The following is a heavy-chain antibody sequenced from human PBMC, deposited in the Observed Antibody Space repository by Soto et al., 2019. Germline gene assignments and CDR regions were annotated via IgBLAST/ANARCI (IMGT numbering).Heavy chain of an antibody. J-gene: IGHJ4*02. Sequence: PSETLSLTCTVSGGSISSGDYYWSWIRQPPGKGLEWIGYIYYSGSTYYNPSLKSRVTISVDTSKNQFSLKLSSVTAADTAVYYCARASVKMVIGYWGQGTLVTVSS. CDR2: IYYSGST. CDR1: GGSISSGDYY. D-gene: IGHD3-22*01. CDR3: ARASVKMVIGY. V-gene: IGHV4-30-4*01.